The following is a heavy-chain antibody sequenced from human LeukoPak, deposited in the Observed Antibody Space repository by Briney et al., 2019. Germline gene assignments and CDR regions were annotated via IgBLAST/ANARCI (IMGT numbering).Heavy chain of an antibody. CDR3: ARGSGSYSWYFDY. Sequence: SETLSLTCTVSGGSISSSSYYWGWIRQPPGKGLEWIGSIYYSGSTYYNPSLKSRVTISVDTSKNQFSLKLSSVPAADTAVYYCARGSGSYSWYFDYWGQGTLVTVSS. CDR1: GGSISSSSYY. D-gene: IGHD1-26*01. J-gene: IGHJ4*02. V-gene: IGHV4-39*07. CDR2: IYYSGST.